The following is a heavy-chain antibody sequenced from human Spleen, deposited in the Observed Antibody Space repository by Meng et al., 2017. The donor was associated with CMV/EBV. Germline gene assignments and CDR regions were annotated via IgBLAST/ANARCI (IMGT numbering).Heavy chain of an antibody. CDR1: GFTFNDYE. CDR3: ARGLVVDGSYYYYYGLDV. Sequence: GESLKISCAASGFTFNDYEMNWVRQAPGKGLEWISYIGGNGYTIYYADSVKGRFTISRDNAKNSLSLQMNSLRAEDTAVYYCARGLVVDGSYYYYYGLDVWGQGTTVTVSS. D-gene: IGHD3-22*01. CDR2: IGGNGYTI. J-gene: IGHJ6*02. V-gene: IGHV3-48*03.